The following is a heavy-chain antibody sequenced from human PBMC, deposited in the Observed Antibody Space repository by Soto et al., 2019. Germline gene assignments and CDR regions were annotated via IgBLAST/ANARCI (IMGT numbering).Heavy chain of an antibody. Sequence: EVQLLESGGGLVQPGGSLRLSCEASGFTFSSYAIGWVRQAPGKGLERISSISGSGSTTYYADSVKGRLTISRDSSNNTVHVQMNSLRVEDTAIYYCATEIKPRFGDGGAYYGLDVWGLGTTVTVSS. J-gene: IGHJ6*02. V-gene: IGHV3-23*01. CDR1: GFTFSSYA. CDR2: ISGSGSTT. CDR3: ATEIKPRFGDGGAYYGLDV. D-gene: IGHD3-10*01.